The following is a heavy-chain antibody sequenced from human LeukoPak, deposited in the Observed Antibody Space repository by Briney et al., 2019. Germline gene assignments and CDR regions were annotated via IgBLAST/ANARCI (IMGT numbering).Heavy chain of an antibody. CDR2: IWYDGSNK. CDR1: GFTFSSYG. D-gene: IGHD6-19*01. V-gene: IGHV3-33*01. Sequence: GGSLRLSCAASGFTFSSYGMHWVRQAPGKGLEWVAVIWYDGSNKYYADSVKGRFTISRDNSKNTLYLQMNSLRAEDTAVYYCARGDSSGWPFFDYWGQGTLVTVSS. J-gene: IGHJ4*02. CDR3: ARGDSSGWPFFDY.